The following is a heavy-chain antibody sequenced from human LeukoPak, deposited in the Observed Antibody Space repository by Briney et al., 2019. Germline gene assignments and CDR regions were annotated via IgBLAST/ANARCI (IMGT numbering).Heavy chain of an antibody. V-gene: IGHV3-48*03. J-gene: IGHJ5*02. Sequence: GGSLRLSCAASGFTFSSYEMNWVRQAPGKGLEWVSYISGSGGTIYYADSVKGRFTISRDNAKNSLYLQMNSLRAEDTAVYYCARAAAYYYDSSGYYPTPGFDPWGQGTLVTVSS. D-gene: IGHD3-22*01. CDR3: ARAAAYYYDSSGYYPTPGFDP. CDR1: GFTFSSYE. CDR2: ISGSGGTI.